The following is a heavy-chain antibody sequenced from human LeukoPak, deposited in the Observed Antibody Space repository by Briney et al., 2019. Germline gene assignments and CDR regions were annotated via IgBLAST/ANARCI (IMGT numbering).Heavy chain of an antibody. CDR3: ARASYYYDSSGYYYGPPGPYYFDY. CDR1: GGSFSGYY. D-gene: IGHD3-22*01. J-gene: IGHJ4*02. Sequence: SETLSLTCAVYGGSFSGYYWSWIRQPPGKGLEWIGEINHSGSTNYNPSFKSRVTISVDTSKNQFSLKLSSVTAADTAVYYCARASYYYDSSGYYYGPPGPYYFDYWGQGTLVTVSS. CDR2: INHSGST. V-gene: IGHV4-34*01.